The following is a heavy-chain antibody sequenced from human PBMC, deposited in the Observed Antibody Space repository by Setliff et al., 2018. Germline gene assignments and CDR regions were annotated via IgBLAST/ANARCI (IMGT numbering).Heavy chain of an antibody. CDR3: ARVKVIVGATPRTYYMDV. D-gene: IGHD1-26*01. CDR1: GYAFTGYY. V-gene: IGHV1-8*02. CDR2: MNPNSGNT. J-gene: IGHJ6*03. Sequence: ASVKVSCKASGYAFTGYYIHWVRQATGQGLEWMGWMNPNSGNTGYAQKFQGRVTMTRNTSISTAYMELSTLRSEDTAVYYCARVKVIVGATPRTYYMDVWGKGTTVTVS.